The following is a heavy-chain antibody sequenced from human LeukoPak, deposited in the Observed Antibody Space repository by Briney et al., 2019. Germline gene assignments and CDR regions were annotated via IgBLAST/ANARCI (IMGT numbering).Heavy chain of an antibody. V-gene: IGHV4-39*01. CDR1: GGSISSSSYY. J-gene: IGHJ2*01. Sequence: SETLSLTCTVSGGSISSSSYYWGWIRQPPGKGLEWIGSIYYSGSTYYNPSLKSRVTISVDTSKNQFSLKLSSVTAADTAVYYCARGVTMIVVVIHDWYFDLWGRGTLVTVSS. CDR3: ARGVTMIVVVIHDWYFDL. CDR2: IYYSGST. D-gene: IGHD3-22*01.